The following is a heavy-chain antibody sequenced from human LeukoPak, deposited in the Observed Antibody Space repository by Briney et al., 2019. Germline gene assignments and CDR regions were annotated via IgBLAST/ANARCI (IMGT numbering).Heavy chain of an antibody. J-gene: IGHJ3*02. CDR3: AKGYYYDSSGYLDAFDI. D-gene: IGHD3-22*01. CDR2: ISWNSGSI. Sequence: GRSLRLSCAASGFTFDDYAMHWVRQAPGKGLEWVSGISWNSGSIGYADSVKGRLTISRDNAKNSLYLQMNSLRAEDTALYYCAKGYYYDSSGYLDAFDIWGQGTMVTVSS. V-gene: IGHV3-9*01. CDR1: GFTFDDYA.